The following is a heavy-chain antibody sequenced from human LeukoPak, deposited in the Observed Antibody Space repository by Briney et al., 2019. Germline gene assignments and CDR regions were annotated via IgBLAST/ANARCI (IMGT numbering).Heavy chain of an antibody. D-gene: IGHD3-10*01. Sequence: ASVKVSCKASGYTFTDYYMHWVRQAPGQGLEWMGWINPNSGDTNYAQKFQGSVTMTRDTPISTAYMEMSRLGSDDTAVYYCARLSGSGTWDGNEVDYWGQGTLVTVSS. CDR2: INPNSGDT. CDR3: ARLSGSGTWDGNEVDY. CDR1: GYTFTDYY. V-gene: IGHV1-2*04. J-gene: IGHJ4*02.